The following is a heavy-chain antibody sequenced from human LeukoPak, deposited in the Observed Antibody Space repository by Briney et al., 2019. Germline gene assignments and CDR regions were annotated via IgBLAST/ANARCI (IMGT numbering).Heavy chain of an antibody. Sequence: GESLQISCKGSGYSFTSYWIGWVRQLPGKGPEWMGIIYPGDSDTRYSPSFQGQVTISADKSISTAYLQWSSLKASDTAMYYCASCYVAARDWYFDLWGRGTLVTVSS. CDR3: ASCYVAARDWYFDL. J-gene: IGHJ2*01. CDR2: IYPGDSDT. V-gene: IGHV5-51*01. CDR1: GYSFTSYW. D-gene: IGHD6-6*01.